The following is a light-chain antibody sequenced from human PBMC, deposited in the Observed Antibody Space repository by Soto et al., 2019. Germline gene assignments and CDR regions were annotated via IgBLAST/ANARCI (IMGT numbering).Light chain of an antibody. V-gene: IGLV2-8*01. CDR1: SGDVGGYNY. Sequence: QSALTQPPSASGSPGQSVAISCTGTSGDVGGYNYVSWYQQHPGQAPKLMIYEVTKRPSGVPDRFSGSKSGNTTTLTLSGLQAEDEADYYCSSYTSSSTLTVVFGGGTKLTVL. J-gene: IGLJ2*01. CDR3: SSYTSSSTLTVV. CDR2: EVT.